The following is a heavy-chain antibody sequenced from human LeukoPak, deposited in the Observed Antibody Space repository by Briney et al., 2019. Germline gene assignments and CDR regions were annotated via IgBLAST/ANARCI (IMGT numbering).Heavy chain of an antibody. CDR3: ARDTATALDY. CDR2: ITNTPNNYAS. J-gene: IGHJ4*02. CDR1: GSTFTDHY. V-gene: IGHV3-72*01. Sequence: PGGSLRLSCAASGSTFTDHYMDWVRQAPGKGLEWIGRITNTPNNYASQYAASVRGRFTISRDDSKSSLFLQMNSLKTEDTAIYFCARDTATALDYWGQGTLVTVSS. D-gene: IGHD6-13*01.